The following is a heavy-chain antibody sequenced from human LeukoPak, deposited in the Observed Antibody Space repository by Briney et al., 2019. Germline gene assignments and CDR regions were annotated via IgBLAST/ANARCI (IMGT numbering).Heavy chain of an antibody. CDR2: IKQDGSEK. D-gene: IGHD3-22*01. CDR3: AGDRPYYDSSGQFDY. J-gene: IGHJ4*02. V-gene: IGHV3-7*03. CDR1: GFTFSSYW. Sequence: GGSLRLSCAASGFTFSSYWMSWVRQAPGKGLEWVANIKQDGSEKYYVDSVKGRFTISRDNAKNSLYLQMSSLRAEDTAVYYCAGDRPYYDSSGQFDYWGQGTLVTVSS.